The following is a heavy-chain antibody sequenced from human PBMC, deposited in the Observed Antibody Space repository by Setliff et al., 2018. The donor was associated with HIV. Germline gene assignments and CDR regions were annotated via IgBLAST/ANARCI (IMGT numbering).Heavy chain of an antibody. Sequence: SLTCSVSGGSIHTSSYYWAWVRQPPGNELEWIGSIYHDGTTHYRSSLRSRAAISIDTSKSQISLKVRSVTAADTAVYFCAGHPVTSGWLSLNWFDPWGQGILVTVSS. CDR1: GGSIHTSSYY. CDR3: AGHPVTSGWLSLNWFDP. CDR2: IYHDGTT. D-gene: IGHD6-19*01. V-gene: IGHV4-39*07. J-gene: IGHJ5*01.